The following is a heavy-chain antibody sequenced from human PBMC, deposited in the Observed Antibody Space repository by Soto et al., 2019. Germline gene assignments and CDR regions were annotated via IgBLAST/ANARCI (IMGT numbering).Heavy chain of an antibody. CDR1: VFICIDYF. J-gene: IGHJ4*02. Sequence: RQCXRLSCAASVFICIDYFIQWFRHAPGKGLEWVAVMWYHGRDLFYTDSVKGRFTISRDNSKNTLFLQMNSLRADDTAVYYCARDKGGQSGKFIFENWGQGALVTVSS. CDR3: ARDKGGQSGKFIFEN. D-gene: IGHD1-26*01. CDR2: MWYHGRDL. V-gene: IGHV3-33*01.